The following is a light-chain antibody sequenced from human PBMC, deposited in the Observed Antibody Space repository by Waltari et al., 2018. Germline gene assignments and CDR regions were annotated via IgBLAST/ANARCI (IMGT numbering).Light chain of an antibody. CDR1: ALGNTC. J-gene: IGLJ2*01. Sequence: SFALTQAPSLSVSPGQTATIACSRDALGNTCVCWYQQKPGQSPVLVIFEDDKRPSGIPERFSASNSGNTALLTITGVQALDEAAYYCQTGDNNTVVFGGGTKLTVL. V-gene: IGLV3-1*01. CDR3: QTGDNNTVV. CDR2: EDD.